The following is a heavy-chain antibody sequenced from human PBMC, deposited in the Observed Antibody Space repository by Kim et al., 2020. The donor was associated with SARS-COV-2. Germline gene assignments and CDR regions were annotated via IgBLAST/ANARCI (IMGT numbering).Heavy chain of an antibody. D-gene: IGHD3-16*01. Sequence: GGSLRLSCVGSGFTFRSYEMNWVRQAPGKGLEWVSHINTRSSVLYYADSVKGRFTIPRDNARNPLYLQMNNLRAEDAALYYCAREVSEPSTLGFDLWGRG. V-gene: IGHV3-48*03. CDR3: AREVSEPSTLGFDL. CDR1: GFTFRSYE. CDR2: INTRSSVL. J-gene: IGHJ2*01.